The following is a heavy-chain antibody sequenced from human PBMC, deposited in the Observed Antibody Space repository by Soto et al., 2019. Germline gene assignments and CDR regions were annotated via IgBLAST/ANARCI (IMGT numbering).Heavy chain of an antibody. J-gene: IGHJ5*02. Sequence: ASVKVSCKASGYTFTKYALHWVRQAPGQRLEWMGWINAGNGNTKYSQKFQGRVTITRDTSASTSYMQLSSLRSEDTAVYYCARGEGYCSGGTCYRWFDPWGQGTLVT. D-gene: IGHD2-15*01. CDR2: INAGNGNT. CDR3: ARGEGYCSGGTCYRWFDP. V-gene: IGHV1-3*01. CDR1: GYTFTKYA.